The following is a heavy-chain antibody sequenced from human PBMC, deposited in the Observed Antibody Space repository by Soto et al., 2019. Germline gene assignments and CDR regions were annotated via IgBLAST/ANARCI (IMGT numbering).Heavy chain of an antibody. J-gene: IGHJ5*02. CDR3: ARGSGYFPRRRGKWFDP. Sequence: SETLSLTCAVYGVSFSGYYCSWIRQPPGKGLEWIGEINHSGSTNYNPSLKSRVTISVDTSKNQFSLKLSSVTAADTAVYYCARGSGYFPRRRGKWFDPWGQGTLVTVSS. CDR1: GVSFSGYY. CDR2: INHSGST. D-gene: IGHD3-16*01. V-gene: IGHV4-34*01.